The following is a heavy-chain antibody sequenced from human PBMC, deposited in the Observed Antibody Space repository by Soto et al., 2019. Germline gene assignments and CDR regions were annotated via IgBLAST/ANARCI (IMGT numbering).Heavy chain of an antibody. CDR2: IYNSGST. J-gene: IGHJ3*01. CDR1: GGSISSYY. D-gene: IGHD1-7*01. Sequence: QVQLQESGPGLVKPSETLSLTCTVSGGSISSYYWSWIRQPPGKGLEWIGYIYNSGSTNYNPSLKSRGAIAQDTAKTQFTLKLTSVTAADTAVFYCARTNFVGAFDFWGQGTMVTVSS. V-gene: IGHV4-59*01. CDR3: ARTNFVGAFDF.